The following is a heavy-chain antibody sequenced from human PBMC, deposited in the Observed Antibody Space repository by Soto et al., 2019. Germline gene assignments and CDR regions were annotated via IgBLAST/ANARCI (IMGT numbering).Heavy chain of an antibody. CDR2: ISSSSSYI. V-gene: IGHV3-21*01. CDR1: GFTFSSYS. J-gene: IGHJ6*03. Sequence: GGSLRLSCAASGFTFSSYSMNWVRQAPGKGLEWVSSISSSSSYIYYADSVKGRFTISRDNAKNSLYLQMNSLGAEDTAVYYCARRLQRAYMDVWGKGTTVTVSS. D-gene: IGHD6-25*01. CDR3: ARRLQRAYMDV.